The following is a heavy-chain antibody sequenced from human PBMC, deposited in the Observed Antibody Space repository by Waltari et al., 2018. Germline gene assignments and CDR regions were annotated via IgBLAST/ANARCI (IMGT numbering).Heavy chain of an antibody. D-gene: IGHD6-19*01. V-gene: IGHV3-7*01. CDR1: GFTFGSIC. CDR3: AREGYSSGWYGY. J-gene: IGHJ4*02. Sequence: EVQLVESGGGLVQPGGSLRLSCAASGFTFGSICIRSARQAPGKGLEWVANIKQDGSEKYYVDSVKGRFTISRDNAKNSLYLQMNSLRAEDTAVYYCAREGYSSGWYGYWGQGTLVTVSS. CDR2: IKQDGSEK.